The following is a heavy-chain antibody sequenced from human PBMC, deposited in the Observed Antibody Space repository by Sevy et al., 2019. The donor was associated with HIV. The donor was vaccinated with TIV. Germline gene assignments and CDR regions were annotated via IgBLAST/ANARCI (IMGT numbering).Heavy chain of an antibody. Sequence: GGSLRLSCAASGFTFSNYAMNWVRQAPGKGLEWVSYISSSSSNIYYADSVKGRFTISRDNAKNSLYVQMNSLRAEDTAVYYCAREGGYSDQGMDVWGQGTTVTVSS. V-gene: IGHV3-48*01. D-gene: IGHD5-12*01. CDR3: AREGGYSDQGMDV. J-gene: IGHJ6*02. CDR2: ISSSSSNI. CDR1: GFTFSNYA.